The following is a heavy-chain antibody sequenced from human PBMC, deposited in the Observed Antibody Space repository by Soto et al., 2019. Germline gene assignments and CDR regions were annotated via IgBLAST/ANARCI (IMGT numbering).Heavy chain of an antibody. J-gene: IGHJ4*02. Sequence: QVQLVESGGGVVQPGRSPRLSCAASGFTFSSYGMHWVRQAPGKGLEWVAVISHDGTNKYYADSVKGRFTISRDNSKNTLYLQINSLRAEDTAVYYCAKEREMATIPFDYWGQGTLVTVAS. V-gene: IGHV3-30*18. CDR3: AKEREMATIPFDY. D-gene: IGHD5-12*01. CDR1: GFTFSSYG. CDR2: ISHDGTNK.